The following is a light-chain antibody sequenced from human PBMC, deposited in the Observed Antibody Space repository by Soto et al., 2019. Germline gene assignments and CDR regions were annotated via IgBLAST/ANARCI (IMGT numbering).Light chain of an antibody. CDR1: QSVSSSY. V-gene: IGKV3-20*01. Sequence: EILLTQSPGTLSLSPGERATLSCRASQSVSSSYLSWYQLKPGQAPRLLIYGASSMATGIPDRFSGSGSGTDFTLTISRLEPEDFAVYYCQQYGYSFRAFDQGTKVEL. J-gene: IGKJ1*01. CDR2: GAS. CDR3: QQYGYSFRA.